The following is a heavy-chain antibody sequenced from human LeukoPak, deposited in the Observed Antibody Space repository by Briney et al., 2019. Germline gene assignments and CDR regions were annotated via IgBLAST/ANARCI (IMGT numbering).Heavy chain of an antibody. V-gene: IGHV3-74*03. Sequence: GGSLRLSCEASGFTFSRYWMHWVRQAPGKGLMWVSRINSDGSATTYADFVKGRFTISRDSAKNTVYLQMNSLRVDDTAIYYCERDYGAWGQGTLVTVSP. D-gene: IGHD3-10*01. CDR3: ERDYGA. CDR1: GFTFSRYW. CDR2: INSDGSAT. J-gene: IGHJ5*02.